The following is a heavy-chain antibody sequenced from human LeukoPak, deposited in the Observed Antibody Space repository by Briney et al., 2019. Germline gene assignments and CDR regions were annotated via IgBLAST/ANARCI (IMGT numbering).Heavy chain of an antibody. V-gene: IGHV1-2*02. J-gene: IGHJ4*02. D-gene: IGHD6-13*01. CDR1: GYTFTGYY. CDR3: AGVVAAAGNYFDY. Sequence: ASVKVSCKASGYTFTGYYMHWVRQAPGQGLEWMGWINPNSGGTNYAQKFQGRVTMTRDTSISTAYMELSRLRSDDTAVYYCAGVVAAAGNYFDYWGQGTLVTVSS. CDR2: INPNSGGT.